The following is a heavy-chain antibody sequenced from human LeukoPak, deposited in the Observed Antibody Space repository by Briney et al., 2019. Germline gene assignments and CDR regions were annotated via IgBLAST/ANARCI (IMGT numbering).Heavy chain of an antibody. CDR3: ARERVDYYDSSGSWFDP. CDR1: GYTFTSYG. Sequence: ASVKASCKASGYTFTSYGISWVRQAPRQGLEWMGWISAYNGNTNYAQKLQGRVTMTTDTSTSTAYMELRSLRSDDTAVYYCARERVDYYDSSGSWFDPWGQGTLVTVSS. D-gene: IGHD3-22*01. J-gene: IGHJ5*02. CDR2: ISAYNGNT. V-gene: IGHV1-18*01.